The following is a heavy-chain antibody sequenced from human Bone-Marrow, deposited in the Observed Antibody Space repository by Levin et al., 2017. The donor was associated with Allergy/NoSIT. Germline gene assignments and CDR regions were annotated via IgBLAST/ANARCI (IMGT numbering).Heavy chain of an antibody. D-gene: IGHD6-19*01. CDR2: INSDGKTT. CDR1: GFTFSTYW. Sequence: PGASVKVSCAASGFTFSTYWMYWVRQAPGKGLMWVSHINSDGKTTNYADSVKGRFTISRDNAKNTVSLLMNSLRAEDTAMYFCASTSPRVAVEDWGAFDIWGQGTVVTVSS. J-gene: IGHJ3*02. V-gene: IGHV3-74*01. CDR3: ASTSPRVAVEDWGAFDI.